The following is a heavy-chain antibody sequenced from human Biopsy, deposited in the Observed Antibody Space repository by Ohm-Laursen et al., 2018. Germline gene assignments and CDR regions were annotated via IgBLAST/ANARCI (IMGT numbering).Heavy chain of an antibody. V-gene: IGHV4-4*07. CDR1: GASITSYY. CDR2: TYKGGNT. Sequence: TLSLTCTVSGASITSYYWSWIRQPAGQGLEWIGHTYKGGNTNHNPSLKGRVSMSVDTSKNQLSLTLRSVTAADTAVYYCARDLPSSYYYAMDVWGQGTTVTVSS. J-gene: IGHJ6*02. CDR3: ARDLPSSYYYAMDV.